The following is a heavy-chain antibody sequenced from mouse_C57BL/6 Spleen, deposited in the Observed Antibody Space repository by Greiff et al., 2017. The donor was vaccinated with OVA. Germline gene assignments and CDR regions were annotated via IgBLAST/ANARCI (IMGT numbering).Heavy chain of an antibody. Sequence: EVQLQQSGPELVKPGASVKISCKASGYTFTDYYMNWVKQSHGKSLEWIGDINPNNGGTSYNQKFKGKATLTVDKSSSTAYMELRSLTSEDSAVYYCAFYYGYDGGMDYWGQGTSVTVSS. CDR2: INPNNGGT. D-gene: IGHD2-2*01. V-gene: IGHV1-26*01. CDR1: GYTFTDYY. J-gene: IGHJ4*01. CDR3: AFYYGYDGGMDY.